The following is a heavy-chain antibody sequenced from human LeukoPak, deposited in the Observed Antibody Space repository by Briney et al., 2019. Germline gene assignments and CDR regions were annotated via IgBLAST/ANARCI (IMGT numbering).Heavy chain of an antibody. Sequence: GGSLRLSCAASGFTFSSYAMSWVRQAPGKGLEWVSAISGSGGSTYYADSVKGRFTISRDNSKNTLYLQMNSLRVEDTAVYYCAKLGDGSSGWFHFDYWGQGTLVTVSS. CDR1: GFTFSSYA. CDR2: ISGSGGST. CDR3: AKLGDGSSGWFHFDY. V-gene: IGHV3-23*01. D-gene: IGHD6-19*01. J-gene: IGHJ4*02.